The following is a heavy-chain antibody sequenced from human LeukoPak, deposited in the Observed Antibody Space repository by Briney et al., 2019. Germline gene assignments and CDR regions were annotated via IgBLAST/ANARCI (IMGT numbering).Heavy chain of an antibody. Sequence: SETLSLTCTVSGGSISSGTYYWSWIRQPAGKGLEWIGRIYTSGSTNYNPSLKSRITISVDTSKNQFSLKLSSVTAADTAVYYCASYYDSSGYYPDYWGQGTLVTVSS. J-gene: IGHJ4*02. D-gene: IGHD3-22*01. CDR2: IYTSGST. CDR3: ASYYDSSGYYPDY. CDR1: GGSISSGTYY. V-gene: IGHV4-61*02.